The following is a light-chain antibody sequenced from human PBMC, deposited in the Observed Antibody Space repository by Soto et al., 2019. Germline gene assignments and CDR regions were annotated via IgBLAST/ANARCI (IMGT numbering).Light chain of an antibody. CDR1: SSDVGSGNF. CDR3: SSFTTNNTWV. CDR2: EVT. J-gene: IGLJ3*02. Sequence: QSALTQPASVSGSPGQSITISCTGTSSDVGSGNFVSWFQQHPGKAPKLMIYEVTNRPSGVSYRFSGSKSGNTASLTISGLQAEDEADYYCSSFTTNNTWVFGGGTKVTVL. V-gene: IGLV2-14*01.